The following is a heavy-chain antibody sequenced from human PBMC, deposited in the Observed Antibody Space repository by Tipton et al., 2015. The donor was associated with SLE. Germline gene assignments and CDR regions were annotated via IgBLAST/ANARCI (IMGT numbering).Heavy chain of an antibody. CDR1: GGTFSSYA. D-gene: IGHD1-26*01. Sequence: QLVQSGAEVKKPGSSVKVSCKASGGTFSSYAISWVRQAPGQGLEWMGRIIPIFGTAHYAQKFQGRVTITADESTSIVYMDLSSLRSEDTAVYYCASALRWDDGFDIWGQGTMVTVSS. CDR2: IIPIFGTA. J-gene: IGHJ3*02. CDR3: ASALRWDDGFDI. V-gene: IGHV1-69*18.